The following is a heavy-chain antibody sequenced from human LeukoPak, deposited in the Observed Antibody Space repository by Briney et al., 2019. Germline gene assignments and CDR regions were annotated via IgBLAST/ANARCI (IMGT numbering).Heavy chain of an antibody. D-gene: IGHD4-23*01. CDR3: ARHPDYGGNSLNFDY. J-gene: IGHJ4*02. CDR2: VYSSGST. V-gene: IGHV4-4*07. Sequence: SSETLSLTCTVSGGSISNYYWSWIRQPAGKGLEWIGRVYSSGSTNYNPSLKSRVTMSVDTSKNQFSLKLSSVTAADTAVYYCARHPDYGGNSLNFDYWGQGTLVTVSS. CDR1: GGSISNYY.